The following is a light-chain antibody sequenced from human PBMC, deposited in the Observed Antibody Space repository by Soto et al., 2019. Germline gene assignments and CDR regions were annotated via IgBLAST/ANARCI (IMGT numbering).Light chain of an antibody. Sequence: QSALTQPPSASGSPGQSVTISCTGTSSDVGAYNYVSWYQQHPGKAPKLMIYDVTKRPSGVPDRFSGSKSGNTASLTVSGLQAEDEADYYCIWYAGSSIWVFGGGTKLTVL. V-gene: IGLV2-8*01. CDR3: IWYAGSSIWV. CDR2: DVT. CDR1: SSDVGAYNY. J-gene: IGLJ3*02.